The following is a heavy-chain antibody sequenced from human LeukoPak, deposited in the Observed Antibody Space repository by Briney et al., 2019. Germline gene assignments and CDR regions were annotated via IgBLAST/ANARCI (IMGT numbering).Heavy chain of an antibody. Sequence: PGGSLRLSCAASGFTFSSYAMHWVRQAPGKGLEWVGRIKSKSDGGTTDYAAPVKGRFIVSRDDSTNTLYLQMNSLKSEDTAIYYCANNYGLNWGQGTLVTISS. V-gene: IGHV3-15*01. D-gene: IGHD5-18*01. J-gene: IGHJ4*02. CDR3: ANNYGLN. CDR2: IKSKSDGGTT. CDR1: GFTFSSYA.